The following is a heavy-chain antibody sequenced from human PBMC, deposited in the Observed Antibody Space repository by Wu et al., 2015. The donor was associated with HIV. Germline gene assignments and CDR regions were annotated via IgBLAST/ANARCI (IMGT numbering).Heavy chain of an antibody. Sequence: QVQLVQSGAEVKKPGASVTVSCKASGYTFTSYSMHWVRQVPGQGLEWMGIIHPSGGSTNYAQKFQGRVTMTRDTSTSTVNMELSSLRSEDTAVYYCATLGGGPFYGLDVWGQGTTVIVSS. J-gene: IGHJ6*02. CDR1: GYTFTSYS. CDR2: IHPSGGST. D-gene: IGHD3-10*01. V-gene: IGHV1-46*01. CDR3: ATLGGGPFYGLDV.